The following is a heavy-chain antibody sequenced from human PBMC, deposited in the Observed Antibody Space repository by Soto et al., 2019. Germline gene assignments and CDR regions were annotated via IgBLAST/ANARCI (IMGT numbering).Heavy chain of an antibody. CDR2: IYYSGST. D-gene: IGHD6-13*01. V-gene: IGHV4-59*08. Sequence: SETLSLTCTVSGGSISSYYWSWIRQPPGKGLEWIGYIYYSGSTNYNPSLKSRVTISVDTSKNQFSLKLSSVTAADTAVYYCARHLAAAGFDPWGQGTLVTVSS. CDR1: GGSISSYY. J-gene: IGHJ5*02. CDR3: ARHLAAAGFDP.